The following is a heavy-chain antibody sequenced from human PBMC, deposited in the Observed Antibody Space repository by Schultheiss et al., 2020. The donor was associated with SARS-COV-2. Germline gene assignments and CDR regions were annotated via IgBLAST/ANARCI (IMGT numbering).Heavy chain of an antibody. D-gene: IGHD1-26*01. Sequence: SETLSLTCTVSGGSISSSSYYWGWIRQPPGKGLEWIGSIYYSGSTYYNPSLKSRVTISVDTSKNQFSLQLSSVTAADTAVYYCARRGGSYYWFDPWGQGTLVTVSS. CDR3: ARRGGSYYWFDP. CDR1: GGSISSSSYY. CDR2: IYYSGST. V-gene: IGHV4-39*01. J-gene: IGHJ5*02.